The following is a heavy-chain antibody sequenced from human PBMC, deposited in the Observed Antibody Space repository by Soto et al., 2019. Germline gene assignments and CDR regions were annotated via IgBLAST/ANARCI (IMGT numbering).Heavy chain of an antibody. D-gene: IGHD3-22*01. CDR3: ARRGYYDSSGYAPFDS. CDR1: GYSFTSYR. Sequence: GESLKISCKGSGYSFTSYRISWVRQMPGKGLEWMGRIDPSDSYTNYSPSFQGHVTISADKSISTAYLQWSSLKASDTAMYYCARRGYYDSSGYAPFDSWGQGTLVTVSS. J-gene: IGHJ4*02. V-gene: IGHV5-10-1*01. CDR2: IDPSDSYT.